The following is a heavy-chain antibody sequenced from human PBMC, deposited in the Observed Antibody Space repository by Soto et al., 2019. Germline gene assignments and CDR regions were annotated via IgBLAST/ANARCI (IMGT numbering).Heavy chain of an antibody. CDR1: GYTFTSYG. Sequence: QVQLVQSGAEVKKPGASVKVSCKASGYTFTSYGISWVRQAPGQGLEWMGWTSAYNGNTNYAQKLQGRVTMTTDTSTSTAYMELRSLRSDDTAVYYCARDLSEAYSSSWYDYGADYWGQGTLVTVSS. D-gene: IGHD6-13*01. V-gene: IGHV1-18*01. CDR3: ARDLSEAYSSSWYDYGADY. CDR2: TSAYNGNT. J-gene: IGHJ4*02.